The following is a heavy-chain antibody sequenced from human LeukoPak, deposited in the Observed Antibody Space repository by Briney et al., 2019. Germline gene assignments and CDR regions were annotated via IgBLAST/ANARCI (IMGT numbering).Heavy chain of an antibody. V-gene: IGHV3-74*01. CDR2: ISTDGRST. CDR1: GFTFSSYW. J-gene: IGHJ4*02. D-gene: IGHD1-26*01. Sequence: PGGSLRLSCAASGFTFSSYWMHWVRQAPGKGLVWVSGISTDGRSTVYADSVKGRFTISRDNAKNSLFLQMDSLRAEDTAVYYCARGGSYFTFPYWGQGTLVTVSS. CDR3: ARGGSYFTFPY.